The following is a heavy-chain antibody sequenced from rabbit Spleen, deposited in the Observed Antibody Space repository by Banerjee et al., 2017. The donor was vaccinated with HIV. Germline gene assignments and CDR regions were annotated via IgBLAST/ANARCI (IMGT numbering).Heavy chain of an antibody. J-gene: IGHJ3*01. Sequence: QEQLEESGGGLVKPEGSLTLTCKASGFSFSDRDVMCWVRQAPGKGLEWIACINTATGKAVYASWAKGRFTISKASWTTMTLQMTSLTGADTATYFCARGGSGIAYWDWGLWGQGTLVTVS. CDR2: INTATGKA. D-gene: IGHD1-1*01. V-gene: IGHV1S45*01. CDR3: ARGGSGIAYWDWGL. CDR1: GFSFSDRDV.